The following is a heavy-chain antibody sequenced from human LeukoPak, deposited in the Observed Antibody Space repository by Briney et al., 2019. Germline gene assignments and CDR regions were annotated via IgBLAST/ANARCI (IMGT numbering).Heavy chain of an antibody. D-gene: IGHD3-3*01. CDR3: ARVGYYDFWSGKNYMDV. J-gene: IGHJ6*03. CDR1: GFSFSTYS. V-gene: IGHV3-21*06. CDR2: MSSTSNDI. Sequence: GGSLRLSRAASGFSFSTYSMNWVRQAPGKGLEWVSSMSSTSNDIFYADSLKGRFTISRDNAKNSLYLQMNSLRAENTGVYNCARVGYYDFWSGKNYMDVWGKGTTVTVSS.